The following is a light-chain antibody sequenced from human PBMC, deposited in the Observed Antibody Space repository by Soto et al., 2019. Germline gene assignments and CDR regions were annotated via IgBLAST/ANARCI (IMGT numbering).Light chain of an antibody. CDR3: QHYHSPPPWT. J-gene: IGKJ1*01. CDR1: QSVLYSSDNKNY. CDR2: WAS. V-gene: IGKV4-1*01. Sequence: DIVMTQSPDSLAVSLGERATINCKSSQSVLYSSDNKNYLAWYQQKPGQPPKLLIYWASTRESGVPDRFSGSGSGTDFTLTISSLQAEDVAVYYCQHYHSPPPWTFGQGTKVDIK.